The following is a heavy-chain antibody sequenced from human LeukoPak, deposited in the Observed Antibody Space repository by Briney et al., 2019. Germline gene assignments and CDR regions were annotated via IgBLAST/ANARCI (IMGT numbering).Heavy chain of an antibody. CDR2: MNPNSGNT. CDR1: GYTFTSYD. D-gene: IGHD4-17*01. Sequence: ASVTVSCKASGYTFTSYDINWVRQAPGQGLEWMGWMNPNSGNTGYAQKFQGRVTITRNTSISTAYMELSSLRSEDTAVYYCARGYDYGDYDYWGQGTLVTVSS. J-gene: IGHJ4*02. V-gene: IGHV1-8*03. CDR3: ARGYDYGDYDY.